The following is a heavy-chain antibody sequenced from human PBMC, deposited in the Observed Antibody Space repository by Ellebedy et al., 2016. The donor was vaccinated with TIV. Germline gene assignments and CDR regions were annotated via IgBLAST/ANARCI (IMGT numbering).Heavy chain of an antibody. Sequence: MPSETLSLTCTVSGDPIRNYYWSWIRQPPGKGLEWIGYISHPGDNNLNPSLVSRVTIVMNKSKNQFSSKLKSVTAADTAVYYCARVSPPPNIDDDRTDASDVWGRGTTVVVSS. V-gene: IGHV4-59*01. CDR3: ARVSPPPNIDDDRTDASDV. CDR1: GDPIRNYY. J-gene: IGHJ3*01. D-gene: IGHD1-1*01. CDR2: ISHPGDN.